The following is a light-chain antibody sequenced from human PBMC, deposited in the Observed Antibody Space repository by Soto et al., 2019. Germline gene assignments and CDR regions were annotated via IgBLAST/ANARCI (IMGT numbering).Light chain of an antibody. CDR2: GAS. J-gene: IGKJ1*01. Sequence: EVVMTQSPDTLSVSPGERATLSCRVSQSVSSNLAWYQQKPGQAPRLLIYGASTRATGIPARFSGSGSGTEFTLTILSLQSEDFEVYYYHQYNDWWTFGQGTKVEIK. V-gene: IGKV3-15*01. CDR3: HQYNDWWT. CDR1: QSVSSN.